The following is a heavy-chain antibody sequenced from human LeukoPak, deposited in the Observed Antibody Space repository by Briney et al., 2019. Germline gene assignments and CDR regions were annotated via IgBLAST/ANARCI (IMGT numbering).Heavy chain of an antibody. CDR1: GYTFTSYG. CDR3: ARDVTRSPSYYGMDV. CDR2: ISAYNGNT. V-gene: IGHV1-18*01. Sequence: ASVKVSCKASGYTFTSYGISWVRQAPGQGLEWMGWISAYNGNTNYAQKLQGRVTMTTDTSTSTAYMELRSLRSDDTAVYYCARDVTRSPSYYGMDVWGQGTTVTASS. D-gene: IGHD1-1*01. J-gene: IGHJ6*02.